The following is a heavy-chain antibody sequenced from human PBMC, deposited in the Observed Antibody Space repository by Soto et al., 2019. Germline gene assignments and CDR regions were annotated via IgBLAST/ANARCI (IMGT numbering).Heavy chain of an antibody. CDR1: GYTFTSYY. J-gene: IGHJ6*02. D-gene: IGHD3-9*01. V-gene: IGHV1-46*03. CDR2: INPSGGST. CDR3: ARGYDILTGYYVPYYYGMDV. Sequence: QVQLVQSGAEVKKPGASVKVSCKASGYTFTSYYMHWVRQAPGQGLEWMGIINPSGGSTSYAQKFRGRVTMPRDTSTSTVYMELSSLRSEDTAVYYCARGYDILTGYYVPYYYGMDVWGQGTTVTVSS.